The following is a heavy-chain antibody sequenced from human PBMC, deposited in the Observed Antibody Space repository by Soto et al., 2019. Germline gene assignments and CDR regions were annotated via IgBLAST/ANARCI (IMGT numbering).Heavy chain of an antibody. CDR2: IYYSGST. Sequence: SETLSLTCTDSGGSISIYYWSWIRHPPGKGLEWIGYIYYSGSTNYNPSLKSRVTISVDTSKNQFSLKLSSVTAADTAVYYCAREGDYYDSSGYYYYYYGMDVWGQGTTVTVSS. V-gene: IGHV4-59*01. CDR1: GGSISIYY. D-gene: IGHD3-22*01. CDR3: AREGDYYDSSGYYYYYYGMDV. J-gene: IGHJ6*02.